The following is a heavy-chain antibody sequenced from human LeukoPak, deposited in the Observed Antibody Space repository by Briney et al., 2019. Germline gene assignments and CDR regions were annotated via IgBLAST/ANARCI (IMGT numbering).Heavy chain of an antibody. CDR1: GFTFSNSW. V-gene: IGHV3-7*01. J-gene: IGHJ4*02. CDR2: IKVDGSEK. Sequence: PGGSLRLSCVASGFTFSNSWMSWVRQAPGKGLEWVANIKVDGSEKYYADSVKGRFTISRDNSKNTLYLQMNSLRAEDTAVYYCAKREKATAFFDYWGQGTLVTVSS. D-gene: IGHD5-24*01. CDR3: AKREKATAFFDY.